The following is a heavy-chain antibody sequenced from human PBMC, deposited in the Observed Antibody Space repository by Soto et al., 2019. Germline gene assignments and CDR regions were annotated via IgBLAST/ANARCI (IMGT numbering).Heavy chain of an antibody. CDR3: ATMELHNDFWSANYYFAY. V-gene: IGHV4-39*01. CDR1: GGDVTSSRYY. Sequence: SETLSLTCTVSGGDVTSSRYYWAWIRQTPGKGLEWIATIHYGGSTYYSASLKSRVTISIDTSKNQFSLKMTSVTAADTAVYFCATMELHNDFWSANYYFAYWGQGTLVTVSS. D-gene: IGHD3-3*01. J-gene: IGHJ4*02. CDR2: IHYGGST.